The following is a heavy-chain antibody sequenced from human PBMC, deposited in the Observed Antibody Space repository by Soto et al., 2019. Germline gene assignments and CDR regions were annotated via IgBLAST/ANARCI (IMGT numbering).Heavy chain of an antibody. D-gene: IGHD1-26*01. J-gene: IGHJ6*02. V-gene: IGHV3-20*04. CDR3: ARAIIVGATTTLYYYYYGMDV. CDR1: GFTFDDYG. Sequence: PGGSLRLSCAASGFTFDDYGMSWVRQAPGKGLEWVSGINWNGGSTGYADSVKGRFTISRDNARNSLYLQMNSLRAEDTALYYCARAIIVGATTTLYYYYYGMDVWGQGTTVTVSS. CDR2: INWNGGST.